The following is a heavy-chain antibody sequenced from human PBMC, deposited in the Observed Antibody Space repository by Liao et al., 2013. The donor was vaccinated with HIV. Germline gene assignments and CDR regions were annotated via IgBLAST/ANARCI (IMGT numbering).Heavy chain of an antibody. CDR1: GGSIISYY. D-gene: IGHD3-10*01. J-gene: IGHJ6*03. CDR2: FSTSEI. CDR3: ARARRHYGSGSYAHYYYYMDV. Sequence: QVQLQESGPGLVKPSETLSLTCTVSGGSIISYYWSWIRQPAGKGLQWIGHFSTSEIHYNPSLKSRLTMSVDTSKNQFSLRLTSVTAADTAVYYCARARRHYGSGSYAHYYYYMDVWGKGTTVTVSS. V-gene: IGHV4-4*07.